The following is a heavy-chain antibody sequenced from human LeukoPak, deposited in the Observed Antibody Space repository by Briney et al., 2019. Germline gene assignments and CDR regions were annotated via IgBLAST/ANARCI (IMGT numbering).Heavy chain of an antibody. J-gene: IGHJ6*03. V-gene: IGHV3-30*02. CDR3: AKGGNIRILDYYYYMDV. CDR2: IRYDGSNK. CDR1: GFTFSSYG. D-gene: IGHD2/OR15-2a*01. Sequence: GGSLRLSCAASGFTFSSYGMHWVRQAPGKGLEWVAFIRYDGSNKYYADSVKGRFTISRDNSKNTLYLQMKSLRAEDTAVYYCAKGGNIRILDYYYYMDVWGKGTTVTVSS.